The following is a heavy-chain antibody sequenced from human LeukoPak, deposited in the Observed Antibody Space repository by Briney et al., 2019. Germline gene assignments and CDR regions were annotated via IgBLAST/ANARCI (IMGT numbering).Heavy chain of an antibody. Sequence: PGGSLRLSCAASGFTFSSYWMHWVRQAPGEGLVWVSRINSDGSSTNYADSVKGRFTISRDNAKSTLYLQMNSLRAEDTAVYYCARTSLRTFHIWGQGTMVTVSS. J-gene: IGHJ3*02. V-gene: IGHV3-74*01. CDR1: GFTFSSYW. CDR2: INSDGSST. CDR3: ARTSLRTFHI.